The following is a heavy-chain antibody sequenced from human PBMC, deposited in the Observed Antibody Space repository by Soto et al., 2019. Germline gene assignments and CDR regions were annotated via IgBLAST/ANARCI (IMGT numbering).Heavy chain of an antibody. V-gene: IGHV1-69*02. J-gene: IGHJ4*02. CDR3: ARGPLVVLNYFES. CDR2: IFPLTDIP. CDR1: GGTFRNYP. Sequence: QVQLVQSGTEVKKPGSSVKVSCKSSGGTFRNYPINWVLQAPGQGLEWMGSIFPLTDIPDYAQNFQARLTVSADKSTSTDYMELSSLTSDDTAMYFCARGPLVVLNYFESWGQGTLVTVSS.